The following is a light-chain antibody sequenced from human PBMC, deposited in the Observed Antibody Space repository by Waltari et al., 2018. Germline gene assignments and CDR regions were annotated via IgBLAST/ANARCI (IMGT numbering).Light chain of an antibody. CDR3: QQYNKWPGT. CDR1: QSVSSN. J-gene: IGKJ1*01. Sequence: EIMMTQSPVTLSVSPGERATRSCRASQSVSSNLAWYQQKPGQAPRLLIYGASTRAIGIPVRFSGSGSGTEFTLTINSLHSEDFVVYYCQQYNKWPGTFGQGTKVEIK. V-gene: IGKV3-15*01. CDR2: GAS.